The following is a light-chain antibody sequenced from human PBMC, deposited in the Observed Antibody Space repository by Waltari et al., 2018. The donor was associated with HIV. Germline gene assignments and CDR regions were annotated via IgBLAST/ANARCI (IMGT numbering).Light chain of an antibody. CDR1: RSIDNN. V-gene: IGKV1-39*01. J-gene: IGKJ3*01. Sequence: DIQMTQSPPSLSASVGDRVTITCRASRSIDNNLSWYQQKPGQAPNLLIYAASSLQSGVPSRFSGSGSGTDFTLTISTLQPEDFATYYCQYSYGAPFPFGPGTKVDIK. CDR3: QYSYGAPFP. CDR2: AAS.